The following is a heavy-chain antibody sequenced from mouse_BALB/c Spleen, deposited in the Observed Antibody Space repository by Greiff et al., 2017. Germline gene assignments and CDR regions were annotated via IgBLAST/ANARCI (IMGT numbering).Heavy chain of an antibody. CDR3: ARDEGVYYGNYERGFDY. J-gene: IGHJ2*01. D-gene: IGHD2-1*01. CDR2: ISSGGST. V-gene: IGHV5-6-5*01. Sequence: EVMLVESGGGLVKPGGSLKLSCAASGFTFSSYAMSWVRQTPEKRLEWVASISSGGSTYYPDSVKGRFTISRDNARNILYLQMSSLKSEDTAMYYCARDEGVYYGNYERGFDYWGQGTTLTVSS. CDR1: GFTFSSYA.